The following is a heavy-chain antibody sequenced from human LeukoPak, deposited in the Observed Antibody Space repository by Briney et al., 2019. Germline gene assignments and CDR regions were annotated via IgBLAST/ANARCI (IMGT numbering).Heavy chain of an antibody. CDR1: GYTFTSYY. Sequence: GASVKVSCKASGYTFTSYYMHWVRQAPGQGLEWMGKINPSGGSTSYAQKFQGRVTMTRDTSTNTVYMELSSLRSDDTAVYYCARQNYGDHRWFDPWGQGTLVTVSS. J-gene: IGHJ5*02. CDR3: ARQNYGDHRWFDP. D-gene: IGHD4-17*01. CDR2: INPSGGST. V-gene: IGHV1-46*01.